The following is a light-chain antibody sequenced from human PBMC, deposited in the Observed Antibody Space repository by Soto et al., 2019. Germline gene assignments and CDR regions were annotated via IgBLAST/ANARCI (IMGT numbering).Light chain of an antibody. Sequence: SYELTQPPSVSVAPGKTASISCGGNDIGSKGVHWYQQKPGQAPVLVIYSDTDLPPVITERFSGSNSANLATLTIRRVEAGDEADYYCQVWDSGSAHVVFGGGTKVTVL. CDR3: QVWDSGSAHVV. V-gene: IGLV3-21*01. CDR1: DIGSKG. CDR2: SDT. J-gene: IGLJ2*01.